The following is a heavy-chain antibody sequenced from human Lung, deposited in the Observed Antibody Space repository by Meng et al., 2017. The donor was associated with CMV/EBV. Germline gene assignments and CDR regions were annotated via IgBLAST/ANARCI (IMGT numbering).Heavy chain of an antibody. V-gene: IGHV1-69*10. J-gene: IGHJ3*01. Sequence: SVKVSCKASGGTSNTYTFNWVRQDPGRGLEWMGGIIPYLDESNYAQTFQGRLTITSDRSTAAFMELTSLRSEDTAVYFCAGRGPYGRVLNVCGQGTLVTVSS. CDR2: IIPYLDES. CDR3: AGRGPYGRVLNV. CDR1: GGTSNTYT. D-gene: IGHD3-10*01.